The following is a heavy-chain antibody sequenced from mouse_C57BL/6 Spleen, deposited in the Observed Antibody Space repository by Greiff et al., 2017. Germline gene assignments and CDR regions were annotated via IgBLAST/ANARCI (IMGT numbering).Heavy chain of an antibody. CDR3: ARGDRSGSWVAY. V-gene: IGHV1-55*01. J-gene: IGHJ3*01. D-gene: IGHD3-2*02. Sequence: QVQLQQPGAELVKPGASVKMSCKASGYTFTSYWITWVKQRPGQGLEWIGDIYPGSGSTNYSEKFKGKATLTVDPSSSSAYMQLSSLTSEESAVNYCARGDRSGSWVAYWGQGTLVTVSA. CDR2: IYPGSGST. CDR1: GYTFTSYW.